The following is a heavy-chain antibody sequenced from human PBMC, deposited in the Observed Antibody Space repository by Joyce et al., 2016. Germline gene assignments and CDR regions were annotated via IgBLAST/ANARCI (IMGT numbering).Heavy chain of an antibody. V-gene: IGHV5-10-1*03. J-gene: IGHJ5*02. D-gene: IGHD3-10*02. Sequence: EVQLVQSGAEVKKPGESLRISCKGSGYSFTSHWISWVRQMPGKGLEWMGRIDPHDSYTDYSPSFEGHVTISVDKTISAAYLQWSSLRASDTAIYYCARHVTDWFDPWGQGTLVTVSS. CDR1: GYSFTSHW. CDR2: IDPHDSYT. CDR3: ARHVTDWFDP.